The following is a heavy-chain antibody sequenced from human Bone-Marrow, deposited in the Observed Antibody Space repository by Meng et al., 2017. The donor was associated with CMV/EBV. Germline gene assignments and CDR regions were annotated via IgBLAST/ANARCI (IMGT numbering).Heavy chain of an antibody. Sequence: QVQLVESGGGVVQPGWSVRLSCAASGFTFSSFAMHWVRQAPGKGLEWVAVISYDGSNKYYADSVKGRFTISRDNSKITLYLQMNSLRAEDTAVYYCARGGRYYYGSGRFDPWGQGTLVTVYS. CDR2: ISYDGSNK. D-gene: IGHD3-10*01. CDR1: GFTFSSFA. CDR3: ARGGRYYYGSGRFDP. J-gene: IGHJ5*02. V-gene: IGHV3-30-3*01.